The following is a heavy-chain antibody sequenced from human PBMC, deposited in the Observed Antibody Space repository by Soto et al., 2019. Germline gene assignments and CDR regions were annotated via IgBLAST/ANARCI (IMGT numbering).Heavy chain of an antibody. CDR2: IDTSGHKI. V-gene: IGHV3-11*01. CDR3: ASHYDMWSGYLSPVDY. J-gene: IGHJ4*02. CDR1: GYTFSDYY. D-gene: IGHD3-3*01. Sequence: QVQLVESGGDLVKPGGSLRLSCAASGYTFSDYYMSWIRQAPGKGLEWISYIDTSGHKIYYAAYVKGRFTITRDNAKNSLYLEMNSLRDEDTAVYYCASHYDMWSGYLSPVDYWCQGTLVTVSS.